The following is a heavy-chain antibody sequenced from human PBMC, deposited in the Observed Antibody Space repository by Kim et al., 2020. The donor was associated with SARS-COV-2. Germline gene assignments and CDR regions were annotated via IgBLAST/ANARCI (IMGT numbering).Heavy chain of an antibody. D-gene: IGHD5-12*01. CDR3: VRDYDLGANELDH. Sequence: GGSLRLSCAASGFTFSSYGMHWVRQAPGKGLEWLAVILNDGTNNHYADSVRGRFTISRDNSMNRLYLQMNSLRAEDTAVYYCVRDYDLGANELDHWGQGPLVPVS. J-gene: IGHJ4*02. CDR1: GFTFSSYG. V-gene: IGHV3-33*01. CDR2: ILNDGTNN.